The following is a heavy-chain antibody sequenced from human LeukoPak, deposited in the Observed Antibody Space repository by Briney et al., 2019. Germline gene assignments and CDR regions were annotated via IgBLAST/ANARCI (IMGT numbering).Heavy chain of an antibody. CDR3: ARGFKQLVRIDWFDP. D-gene: IGHD6-6*01. J-gene: IGHJ5*02. Sequence: KTSETLSLTCTVSGGSISSYYWSWIRQPPGKGLEWIGYIYYSGSTNYNPSLKSRVTISVDTSKNQFSLKLSSVTAADTAVYYCARGFKQLVRIDWFDPWGQGTLVTVSS. V-gene: IGHV4-59*01. CDR2: IYYSGST. CDR1: GGSISSYY.